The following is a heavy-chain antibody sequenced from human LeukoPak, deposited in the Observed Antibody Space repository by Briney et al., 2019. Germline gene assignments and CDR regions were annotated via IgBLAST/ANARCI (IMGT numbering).Heavy chain of an antibody. D-gene: IGHD6-13*01. CDR3: ARYRANPQL. V-gene: IGHV3-7*01. CDR1: GFTFSSNW. Sequence: GGSLRLSCATSGFTFSSNWMSWVRQAPGKGLEWVASIKQDGSEQYYVDSVKGRFTISRDNAKNSLYLQMNSLRVEDTAVYYCARYRANPQLWGQGTLVIVPS. J-gene: IGHJ4*02. CDR2: IKQDGSEQ.